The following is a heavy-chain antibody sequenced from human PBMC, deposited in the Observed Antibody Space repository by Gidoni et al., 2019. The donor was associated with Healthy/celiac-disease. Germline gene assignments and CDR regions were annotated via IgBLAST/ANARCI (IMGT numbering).Heavy chain of an antibody. CDR1: GGSISSYY. V-gene: IGHV4-59*01. J-gene: IGHJ3*02. CDR3: ARDLALLVGATGDHAFDI. Sequence: QVQLQESGPGLVKPSETLSLTCTVSGGSISSYYWSWIRQPPGKGLEWIGYIYYSGSTNYNPSLKSRVTISVDTSKNQFSLKLSSVTAADTAVYYCARDLALLVGATGDHAFDIWGQGTMVTVSS. D-gene: IGHD1-26*01. CDR2: IYYSGST.